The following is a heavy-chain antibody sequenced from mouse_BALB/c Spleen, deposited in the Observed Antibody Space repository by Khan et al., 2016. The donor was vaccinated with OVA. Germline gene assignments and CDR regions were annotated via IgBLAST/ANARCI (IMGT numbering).Heavy chain of an antibody. J-gene: IGHJ3*01. D-gene: IGHD2-3*01. Sequence: EVQLQESGGGLVQPGGSLKLSCATSGFTFSDYYMYWVRQTPEKRLEWVAYLSNRGTTTYYPDTVRGRFTISRDNAKNTLYLQMSRLESEDTAMYYCASEGDDGGLAYWGQGTLVTVSA. CDR2: LSNRGTTT. CDR3: ASEGDDGGLAY. V-gene: IGHV5-12*02. CDR1: GFTFSDYY.